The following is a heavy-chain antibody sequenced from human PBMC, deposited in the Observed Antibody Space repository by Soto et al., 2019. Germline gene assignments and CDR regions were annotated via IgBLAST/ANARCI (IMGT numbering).Heavy chain of an antibody. D-gene: IGHD1-26*01. CDR3: ARGPSGSLLYLARGES. Sequence: QVQLEQWGAGLLKPSETLSLTCAVYGGSFSGNYWSWVRQPPGKGLEWIGEISDSGSTNYNPSLKSRVTISVDTSNNQFSLKLSSVTAAATAVYYCARGPSGSLLYLARGESWGQGTLVTVSS. J-gene: IGHJ4*02. CDR2: ISDSGST. V-gene: IGHV4-34*01. CDR1: GGSFSGNY.